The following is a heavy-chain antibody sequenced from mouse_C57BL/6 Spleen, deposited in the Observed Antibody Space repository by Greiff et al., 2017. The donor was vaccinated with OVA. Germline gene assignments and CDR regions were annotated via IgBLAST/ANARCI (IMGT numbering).Heavy chain of an antibody. CDR3: ARDYGNTWWYFDV. Sequence: QVQLQQSGAELVRPGTSVKVSCKASGYAFTNYLIEWVKQRPGQGLEWIGVINPGSGGTNYNEKFKGKATLTADKSSSTAYMQLSSLTSEDSAVYFCARDYGNTWWYFDVWGTGTTVTVSS. V-gene: IGHV1-54*01. CDR2: INPGSGGT. CDR1: GYAFTNYL. J-gene: IGHJ1*03. D-gene: IGHD2-1*01.